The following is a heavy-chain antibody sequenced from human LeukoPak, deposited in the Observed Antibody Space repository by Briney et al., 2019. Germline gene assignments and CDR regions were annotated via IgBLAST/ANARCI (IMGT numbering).Heavy chain of an antibody. CDR3: TTVTSYYYGRSGSEFVY. D-gene: IGHD3-22*01. CDR2: IKIKSDGGTT. J-gene: IGHJ4*02. Sequence: GGSLRLSCAASGLTFSHACMNWVRQAPGKGLEGVGHIKIKSDGGTTDYAAPVKGRFTISRDDSKNTLFLQMNSMKIEDTAVYYCTTVTSYYYGRSGSEFVYWGQGTLVTVSS. CDR1: GLTFSHAC. V-gene: IGHV3-15*01.